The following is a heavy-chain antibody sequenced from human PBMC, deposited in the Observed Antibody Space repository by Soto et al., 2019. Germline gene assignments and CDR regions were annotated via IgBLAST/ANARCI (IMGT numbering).Heavy chain of an antibody. CDR3: ARVGYCSSTSCYAVV. CDR2: ISSSSSYI. CDR1: GYTFSSYS. J-gene: IGHJ4*02. D-gene: IGHD2-2*03. Sequence: EVQLVESGGGLVKPGGYLRLSCAASGYTFSSYSMNWVRQAPGKGLEWVSSISSSSSYIYYADSVKGRFTISRDNAKNSLYLQMNSRRAEDTAVYYCARVGYCSSTSCYAVVWGQGTLVTVSS. V-gene: IGHV3-21*01.